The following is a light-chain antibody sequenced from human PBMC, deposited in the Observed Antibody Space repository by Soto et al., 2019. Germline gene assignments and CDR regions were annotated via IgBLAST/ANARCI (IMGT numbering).Light chain of an antibody. Sequence: DIQMTQSPSTLSASIGDRVTITCRASQSINVWLAWYQQKPGKAPKLLIYKASSLESGVPSRFSGSGSRTVFTLTISSLQPDDFATYYCQQYHTWWTFGQGTKVEIK. CDR3: QQYHTWWT. J-gene: IGKJ1*01. V-gene: IGKV1-5*03. CDR1: QSINVW. CDR2: KAS.